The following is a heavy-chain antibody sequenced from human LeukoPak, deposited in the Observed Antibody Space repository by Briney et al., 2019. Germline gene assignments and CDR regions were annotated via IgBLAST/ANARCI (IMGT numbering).Heavy chain of an antibody. V-gene: IGHV3-23*01. CDR1: GFTFSSYA. Sequence: GGSLTLSCAASGFTFSSYAMSWVRQAPGKGLEWVSTISSSGDSTYYADSVKGRFTISRDNAKNSLYLQMNSLRAEDTAVYYCARDRPSGWYLQYYFNYWGQGNLVTVSS. J-gene: IGHJ4*02. CDR3: ARDRPSGWYLQYYFNY. D-gene: IGHD6-19*01. CDR2: ISSSGDST.